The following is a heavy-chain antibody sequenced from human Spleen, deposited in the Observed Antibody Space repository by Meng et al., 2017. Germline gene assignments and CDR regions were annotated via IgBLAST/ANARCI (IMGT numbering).Heavy chain of an antibody. CDR2: ISHDGSNK. CDR1: GFTFSSYA. D-gene: IGHD1-26*01. CDR3: ARDRDSGSYYGVFDY. Sequence: GESLKISCAASGFTFSSYAMHWVRQAPGKGLEWVAVISHDGSNKYNADSVKGRFTISRDNPKNKLYLQMHSLRVEDTAVYYCARDRDSGSYYGVFDYWGQGTLVTVSS. V-gene: IGHV3-30*01. J-gene: IGHJ4*02.